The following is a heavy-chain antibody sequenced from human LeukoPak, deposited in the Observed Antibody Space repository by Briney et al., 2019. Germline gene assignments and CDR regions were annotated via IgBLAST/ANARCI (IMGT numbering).Heavy chain of an antibody. V-gene: IGHV3-74*01. CDR3: ARDPYTVTTDFDY. J-gene: IGHJ4*02. D-gene: IGHD4-11*01. CDR2: INSDGSST. Sequence: GGSLRLSCAAAGFSFSSYWMHWVRQAPGKGLVWVSRINSDGSSTSYADSVKGRFTISRDNAKNSLYLQMNSLRAEDTAVYYCARDPYTVTTDFDYWGQGTLVTVSS. CDR1: GFSFSSYW.